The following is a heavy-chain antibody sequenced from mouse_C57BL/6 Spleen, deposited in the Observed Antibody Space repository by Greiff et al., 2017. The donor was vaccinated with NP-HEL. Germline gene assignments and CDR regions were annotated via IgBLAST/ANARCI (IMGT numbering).Heavy chain of an antibody. Sequence: QVQLKQPGAELVKPGASVKLSCKASGYTFTSYWMQWVKQRPGQGLEWIGEIDPSDSYTNYNQKFKGKATLTVDTSSSTAYMQLSSLTSEDSAVYYCATRGRLSFDYWGQGTTLTVSS. V-gene: IGHV1-50*01. J-gene: IGHJ2*01. CDR3: ATRGRLSFDY. CDR2: IDPSDSYT. D-gene: IGHD3-3*01. CDR1: GYTFTSYW.